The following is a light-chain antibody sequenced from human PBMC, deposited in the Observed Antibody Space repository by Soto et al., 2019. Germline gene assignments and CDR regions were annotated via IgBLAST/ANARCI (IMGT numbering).Light chain of an antibody. J-gene: IGLJ2*01. CDR1: SSNIGGNI. V-gene: IGLV1-44*01. CDR3: AAWDDRLNGVV. Sequence: QSVLTQPPSASGTPGQRVTISCSGSSSNIGGNIVNWYQQLPGTAPKLLIHSNNQRPSGVPDRFSGSKSGTSASLAISGLQSEYEADYYCAAWDDRLNGVVFGGGTQLTVL. CDR2: SNN.